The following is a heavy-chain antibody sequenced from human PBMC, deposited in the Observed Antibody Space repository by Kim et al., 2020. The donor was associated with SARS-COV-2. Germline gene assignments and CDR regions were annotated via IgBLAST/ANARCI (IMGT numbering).Heavy chain of an antibody. Sequence: KSRVTISVDTSKNQFSLKLSSVTAADTAVYYCARSADIVVVVAASYYFDYWGQGTLVTVSS. J-gene: IGHJ4*02. CDR3: ARSADIVVVVAASYYFDY. D-gene: IGHD2-15*01. V-gene: IGHV4-39*07.